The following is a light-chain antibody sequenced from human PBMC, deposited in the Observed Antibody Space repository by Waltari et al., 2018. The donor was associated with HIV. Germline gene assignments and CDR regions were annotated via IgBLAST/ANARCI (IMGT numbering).Light chain of an antibody. CDR3: QQYLTASWT. V-gene: IGKV4-1*01. J-gene: IGKJ4*01. Sequence: DIMMTQSPYSLTVSLGERATIKCRSSQSVLYVSENKNYLAWYNQKPGQSPKVLFYWAASRESGVPDRFSASGSGTDFTLTINSLQAEDVAVYFCQQYLTASWTFGRGTTVQI. CDR1: QSVLYVSENKNY. CDR2: WAA.